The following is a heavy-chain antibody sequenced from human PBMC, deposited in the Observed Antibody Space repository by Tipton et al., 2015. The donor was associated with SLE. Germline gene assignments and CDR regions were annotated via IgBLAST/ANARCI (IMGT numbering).Heavy chain of an antibody. D-gene: IGHD5-18*01. CDR3: ARVGLHHDY. V-gene: IGHV3-48*03. J-gene: IGHJ4*02. CDR1: GFTFRSYE. Sequence: SLRLSCAASGFTFRSYEMNWVRQAPGKGLEWVSAISGSGGSAYYADSVKGRFTISRDNAKNSLYLQMNSLRAEDTAVYYCARVGLHHDYWGQGTLVTVSS. CDR2: ISGSGGSA.